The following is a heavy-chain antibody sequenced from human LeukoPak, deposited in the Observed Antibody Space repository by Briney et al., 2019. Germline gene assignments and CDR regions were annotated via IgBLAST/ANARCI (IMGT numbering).Heavy chain of an antibody. J-gene: IGHJ4*02. D-gene: IGHD6-13*01. CDR2: ISGYSGST. V-gene: IGHV3-23*01. Sequence: PGGSLRLSCAASGFTFDSYAMSWVRQAPGKGLEWVSAISGYSGSTYYADSVKGWFTISRDNSKNTLYLQMNSLRAEDTAVYYCASSIAAAALFDYWGQGTLVTVSS. CDR1: GFTFDSYA. CDR3: ASSIAAAALFDY.